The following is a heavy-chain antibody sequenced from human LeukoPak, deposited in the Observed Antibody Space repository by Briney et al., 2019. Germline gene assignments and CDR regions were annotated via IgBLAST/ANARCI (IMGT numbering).Heavy chain of an antibody. CDR2: IKQDGSEK. D-gene: IGHD6-19*01. V-gene: IGHV3-7*03. CDR1: GFTFSNAW. CDR3: ARWWLEYYFDY. Sequence: PGGSLRLSCAASGFTFSNAWMSWVRQAPGKGLEWVANIKQDGSEKYYVDSVKGRFTISRDNARNSLYLQMNSLRAEDTAAYYCARWWLEYYFDYLGQGTLVTVSS. J-gene: IGHJ4*02.